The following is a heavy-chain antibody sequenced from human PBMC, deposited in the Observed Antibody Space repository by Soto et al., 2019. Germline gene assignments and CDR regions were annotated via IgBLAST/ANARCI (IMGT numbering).Heavy chain of an antibody. CDR1: GFTFSSYW. D-gene: IGHD1-7*01. J-gene: IGHJ4*02. Sequence: EVQLVESGGGLAQPGGSLRLSCAASGFTFSSYWMSWVRQAPGKGLEWVANIKHDGSEKYYVDSVKGRFTISRDNAQNSLCLQMNSLRAEVSAVYDCARHRGTTWDYWGQGTLVTVSS. CDR2: IKHDGSEK. V-gene: IGHV3-7*01. CDR3: ARHRGTTWDY.